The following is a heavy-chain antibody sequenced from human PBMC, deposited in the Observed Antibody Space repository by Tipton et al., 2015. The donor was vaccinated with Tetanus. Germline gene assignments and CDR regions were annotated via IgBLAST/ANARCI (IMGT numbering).Heavy chain of an antibody. D-gene: IGHD6-13*01. CDR2: IGGSGGPNRT. CDR1: GHTFSSYA. CDR3: ANNRAYSSSWGGY. Sequence: LRLSCTAAGHTFSSYAMTWVRQGPGKGLEWVSSIGGSGGPNRTYYADSVKGRFTISRDNSKNTLYLQMNSLRADDTAVYYCANNRAYSSSWGGYWGQGTLVTVSS. J-gene: IGHJ4*02. V-gene: IGHV3-23*01.